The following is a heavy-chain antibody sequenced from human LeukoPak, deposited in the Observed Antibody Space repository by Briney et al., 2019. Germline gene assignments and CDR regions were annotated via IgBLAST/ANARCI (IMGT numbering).Heavy chain of an antibody. J-gene: IGHJ2*01. V-gene: IGHV3-7*01. CDR2: IKQDGSEK. CDR1: GFTFSSYW. D-gene: IGHD4-17*01. Sequence: PGGSLRLSCAASGFTFSSYWMSWVRQAPGKGLEWVANIKQDGSEKYYVDSVKGRFTISRDNAKNSLYLQMNSLRAGDTAVYYCARDNYGDYVYKYWYFDLWGRGTLVTVSS. CDR3: ARDNYGDYVYKYWYFDL.